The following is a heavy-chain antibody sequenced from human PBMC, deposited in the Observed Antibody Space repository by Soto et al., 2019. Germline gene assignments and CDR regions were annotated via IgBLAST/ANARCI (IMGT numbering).Heavy chain of an antibody. J-gene: IGHJ6*02. CDR2: IIPIFGTA. CDR3: ARVVVVPAATSYYYYGMDV. CDR1: GGTFSSYA. Sequence: QVQLVQSGAEVKKPGSSVKVSCKASGGTFSSYAISWVRQAPGQGLEWMGGIIPIFGTANYAQKFQGRVTITADECTSTAYMELSSLRSEDTAVYYCARVVVVPAATSYYYYGMDVWGQGTTVTVSS. V-gene: IGHV1-69*01. D-gene: IGHD2-2*01.